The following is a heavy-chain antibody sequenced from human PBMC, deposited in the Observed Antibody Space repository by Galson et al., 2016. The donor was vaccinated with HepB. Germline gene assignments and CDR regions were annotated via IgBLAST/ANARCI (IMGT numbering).Heavy chain of an antibody. CDR2: ISPDETII. V-gene: IGHV3-74*01. D-gene: IGHD1-26*01. CDR1: GFTFGHYW. J-gene: IGHJ4*02. CDR3: VSNLGREGC. Sequence: SLRLSCAASGFTFGHYWMHWVRQVPGKGLVWVSRISPDETIISYADSVKGRFTISRDNAKSMLYLQMNSLRAEDTAVYYCVSNLGREGCWGQGILVTVSS.